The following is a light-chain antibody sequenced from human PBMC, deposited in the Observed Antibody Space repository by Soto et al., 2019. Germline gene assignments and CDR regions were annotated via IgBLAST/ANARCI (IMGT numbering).Light chain of an antibody. Sequence: QSVLTQPPSASGTPGQRVTISCSGTSSNLGNNVLTWYQQLPGAAPKLLIYGDHNRPSGVPGRFSGSKSGASGSLAISGLQPEDEADYYCQSYDSSLTTFVFGTGTKVTVL. CDR1: SSNLGNNV. J-gene: IGLJ1*01. V-gene: IGLV1-44*01. CDR2: GDH. CDR3: QSYDSSLTTFV.